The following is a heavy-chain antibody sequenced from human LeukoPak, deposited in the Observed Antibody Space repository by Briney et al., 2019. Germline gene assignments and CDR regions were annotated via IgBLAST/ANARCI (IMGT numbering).Heavy chain of an antibody. V-gene: IGHV3-43*01. CDR3: AKDSSPRWRVQDAFDD. Sequence: PGGSLRLACAASGFTFIDFTMYWVRQVPGKGLEWVSLISWDGRSIYYGNSVRGRFTVSRDNSKASLFLQMDSLTSEDTALYYCAKDSSPRWRVQDAFDDWGRGTMVTVSS. D-gene: IGHD6-19*01. CDR2: ISWDGRSI. J-gene: IGHJ3*01. CDR1: GFTFIDFT.